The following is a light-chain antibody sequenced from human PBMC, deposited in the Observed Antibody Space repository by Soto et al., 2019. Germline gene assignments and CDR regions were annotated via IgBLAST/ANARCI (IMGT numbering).Light chain of an antibody. CDR3: QQYNNWPPWT. CDR1: QSVSSN. CDR2: GAT. Sequence: EIVLTQSPGTLSLSPGERATLSCRASQSVSSNLAWYQQKPGQAPRLLIHGATTRATGIPARSSGSGSGTEFTLTISSLQSEDFAVYYCQQYNNWPPWTVGLGTKVDIK. V-gene: IGKV3-15*01. J-gene: IGKJ1*01.